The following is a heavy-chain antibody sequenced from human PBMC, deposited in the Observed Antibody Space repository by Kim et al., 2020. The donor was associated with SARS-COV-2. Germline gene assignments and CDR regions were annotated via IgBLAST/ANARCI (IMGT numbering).Heavy chain of an antibody. J-gene: IGHJ3*02. Sequence: SETLSLTCTVSGGSISSGGYYWSWIRQHPGKGLEWIGYIYYSGSTYYNPSLKSRVTISVDTSKNQFSLKLSSVTAADTAVYYCARDGRGGGRRITMVRGVIHDAFDIWGQGTMVPVSS. V-gene: IGHV4-31*03. CDR2: IYYSGST. CDR3: ARDGRGGGRRITMVRGVIHDAFDI. CDR1: GGSISSGGYY. D-gene: IGHD3-10*01.